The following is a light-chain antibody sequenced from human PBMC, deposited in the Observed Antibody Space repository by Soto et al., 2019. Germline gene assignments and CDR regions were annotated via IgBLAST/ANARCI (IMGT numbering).Light chain of an antibody. CDR3: SSYTSSNTWV. CDR2: DVT. V-gene: IGLV2-14*03. CDR1: SSDVGGYNY. J-gene: IGLJ3*02. Sequence: QSALTQPASVSGSPGQSITISCTGTSSDVGGYNYVSWYQQHPVKAPKLMIYDVTNRPSGVSNRFSGSKSGNTASLTISGLQAEDEADYYCSSYTSSNTWVFGGGTQLTVL.